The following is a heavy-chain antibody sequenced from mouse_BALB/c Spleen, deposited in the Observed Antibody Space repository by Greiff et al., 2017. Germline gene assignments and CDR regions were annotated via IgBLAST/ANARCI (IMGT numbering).Heavy chain of an antibody. CDR2: INSNGGST. V-gene: IGHV5-6-3*01. D-gene: IGHD2-14*01. J-gene: IGHJ1*01. CDR1: GFTFSSYG. Sequence: EVQGVESGGGLVQPGGSLKLSCAASGFTFSSYGMSWVRQTPDKRLELVATINSNGGSTYYPDSVKGRFTISRDNAKNTLYLQMSSLKSEDTAMYYCARASYRYDERYFDVWGAGTTVTVSS. CDR3: ARASYRYDERYFDV.